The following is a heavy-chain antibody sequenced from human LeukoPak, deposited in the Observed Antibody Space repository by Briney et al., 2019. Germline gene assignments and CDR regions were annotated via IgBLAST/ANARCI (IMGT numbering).Heavy chain of an antibody. CDR3: ARDGPHVPSGYYEVGLDYYYYYGMDV. Sequence: SENLSLHCAISGDSDSSNSDAGKWFRQSPSRGLEWLGRTYYRSKWYNDCAVSVKSRITINPDTSKNQFSLQLNSVTPEDTAVYYCARDGPHVPSGYYEVGLDYYYYYGMDVWGQGTTVTVSS. CDR1: GDSDSSNSDA. CDR2: TYYRSKWYN. J-gene: IGHJ6*02. V-gene: IGHV6-1*01. D-gene: IGHD3-22*01.